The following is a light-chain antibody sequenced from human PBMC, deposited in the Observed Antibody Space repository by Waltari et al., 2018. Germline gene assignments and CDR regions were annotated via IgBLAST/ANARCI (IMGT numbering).Light chain of an antibody. V-gene: IGKV3-15*01. CDR2: GAS. J-gene: IGKJ5*01. CDR1: QSVVGT. Sequence: EILMTQSPAILSLSGGERAILSCRASQSVVGTIAWYQQRPGQTPRLLIYGASNRATGIPARFSGSGSGTEFTLTISSLQSEDFAVYYCQQCSNWPLSFGQGTRVEIK. CDR3: QQCSNWPLS.